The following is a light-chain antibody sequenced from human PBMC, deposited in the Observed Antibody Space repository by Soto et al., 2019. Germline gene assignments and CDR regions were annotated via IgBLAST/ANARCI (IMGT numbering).Light chain of an antibody. CDR2: EVS. J-gene: IGLJ2*01. CDR1: SSDVGGYND. CDR3: SSYAGSNNLGV. Sequence: QSVLTQPPSASGSPGQSVTISCTGTSSDVGGYNDVSWYQQHPGKAPKLMIYEVSKRPSGVPDRFSGSKSGNTASLTVSGLQAADEADYYCSSYAGSNNLGVFGGGTKLTVL. V-gene: IGLV2-8*01.